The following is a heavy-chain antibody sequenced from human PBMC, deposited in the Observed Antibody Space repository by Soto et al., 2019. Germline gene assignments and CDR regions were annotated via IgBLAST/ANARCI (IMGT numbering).Heavy chain of an antibody. CDR2: IYHSGST. V-gene: IGHV4-4*02. D-gene: IGHD3-10*01. CDR1: GVSISTSNW. J-gene: IGHJ4*02. CDR3: AEGGRAYYGSGSYFHS. Sequence: QVQLQESGPGLVKPSVTLSLTCAVSGVSISTSNWWSWARQSPGKGLEWIGEIYHSGSTNYNPSLQSRVTTSGDRSTNHSSLPLSSVHATDTAGYLWAEGGRAYYGSGSYFHSWGQGILVTASS.